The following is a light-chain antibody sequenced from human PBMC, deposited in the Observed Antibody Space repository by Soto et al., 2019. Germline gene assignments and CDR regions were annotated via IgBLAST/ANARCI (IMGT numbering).Light chain of an antibody. Sequence: DIQMTQFPSTLSASVGDRVTVTCRASQSINIWLAWYQQKPGKAPKLLIYDASSSQSGVPSRFTGRGYGTEFTLTISSLQPDDFATYYCQQYNSYSRTFGQGTKVDIK. CDR1: QSINIW. CDR2: DAS. V-gene: IGKV1-5*01. CDR3: QQYNSYSRT. J-gene: IGKJ1*01.